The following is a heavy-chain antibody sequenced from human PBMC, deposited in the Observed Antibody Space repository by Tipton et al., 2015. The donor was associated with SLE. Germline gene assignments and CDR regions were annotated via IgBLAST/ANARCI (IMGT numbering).Heavy chain of an antibody. D-gene: IGHD5-12*01. CDR2: IYHSGDT. V-gene: IGHV4-30-2*01. CDR3: ARESEQLRFDY. CDR1: GASIRSGGHY. J-gene: IGHJ4*02. Sequence: TLSLTCTVSGASIRSGGHYWSWIRQPAGKGLEWLGNIYHSGDTYYNPSLKRRVSISVDRSKNQFSLKLNSVTAADTAVYYCARESEQLRFDYWGQGTLVTVSS.